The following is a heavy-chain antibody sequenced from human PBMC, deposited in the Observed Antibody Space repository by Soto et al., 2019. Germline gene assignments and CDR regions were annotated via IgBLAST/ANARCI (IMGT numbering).Heavy chain of an antibody. D-gene: IGHD4-17*01. CDR1: GYTFTSYG. V-gene: IGHV1-18*04. CDR3: ARSVGLRHAMDV. Sequence: SVKISCKASGYTFTSYGFSWVRQAPGQGLEWMGWISAYNGNTNYAQKLQGRVTMTTDTSTSTAYMELRSLRSDDTAVYYCARSVGLRHAMDVWGQGATVTVSS. CDR2: ISAYNGNT. J-gene: IGHJ6*02.